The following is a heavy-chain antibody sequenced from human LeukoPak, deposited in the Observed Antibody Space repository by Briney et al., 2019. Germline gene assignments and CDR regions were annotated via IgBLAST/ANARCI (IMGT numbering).Heavy chain of an antibody. D-gene: IGHD5-18*01. CDR2: ISSGSTYI. CDR1: GFTFGDYT. Sequence: PGGSLRLSCTASGFTFGDYTMSWFRQTPGKGLEWVSSISSGSTYIYYADSVKGRFTISRDNAKNSLYLQMNSLRAEDTAVYYCARGYSYGASGFDYWGQGTLVTVSS. V-gene: IGHV3-21*01. J-gene: IGHJ4*02. CDR3: ARGYSYGASGFDY.